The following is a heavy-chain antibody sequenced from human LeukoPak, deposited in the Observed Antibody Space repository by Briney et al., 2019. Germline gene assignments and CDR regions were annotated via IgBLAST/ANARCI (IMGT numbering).Heavy chain of an antibody. J-gene: IGHJ4*02. CDR2: IYPGDSDT. D-gene: IGHD3-9*01. CDR3: ARSPPDILTGNYSRYDY. V-gene: IGHV5-51*01. CDR1: GYSFTSYW. Sequence: GESLKISCKGSGYSFTSYWIGWVRQMPGKGLEWMGIIYPGDSDTRYSPSFQGQVTISADKSISTAYLQWSSLKASDTAMYYCARSPPDILTGNYSRYDYRGQGTLVTVSS.